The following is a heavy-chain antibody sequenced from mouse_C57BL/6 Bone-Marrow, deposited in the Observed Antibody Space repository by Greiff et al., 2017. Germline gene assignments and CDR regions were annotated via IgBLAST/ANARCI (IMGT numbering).Heavy chain of an antibody. D-gene: IGHD1-1*01. CDR3: ARSITTVVEGY. V-gene: IGHV1-72*01. CDR2: FAPNSGGP. Sequence: QVQLQQPGAELVKPGASVKLSCKASGYTFTSYWMHWVKQRPGRGLEWIGRFAPNSGGPKYNEKFKSKATLTVDKPSSTAYMQLSSLTSEDSAVDYCARSITTVVEGYWGQGTTLTVSS. J-gene: IGHJ2*01. CDR1: GYTFTSYW.